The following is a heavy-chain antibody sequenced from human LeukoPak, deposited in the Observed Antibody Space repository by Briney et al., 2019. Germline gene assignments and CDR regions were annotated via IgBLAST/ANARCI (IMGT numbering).Heavy chain of an antibody. CDR3: ARGHIVVVTAPPDY. Sequence: ASVKVSCKASGYTFTSYYMHWVRQAPGQGLEWMGIINPSGGSTSYAQKFQGRVTMTRDMSTGTDYMELRSLRSDDTAVYYCARGHIVVVTAPPDYWGQGTLVTVSS. CDR2: INPSGGST. D-gene: IGHD2-21*02. CDR1: GYTFTSYY. J-gene: IGHJ4*02. V-gene: IGHV1-46*01.